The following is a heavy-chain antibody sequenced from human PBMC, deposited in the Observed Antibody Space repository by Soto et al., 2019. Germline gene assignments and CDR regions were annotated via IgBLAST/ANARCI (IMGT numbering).Heavy chain of an antibody. CDR3: ARVRQLRGMDV. CDR1: GFTVSSNY. CDR2: IYSCGST. D-gene: IGHD5-18*01. V-gene: IGHV3-66*01. J-gene: IGHJ6*02. Sequence: EVQLVESGGGLVQPGGSLRLSCAASGFTVSSNYMSWVRQAPGKGLEWVSVIYSCGSTYYADSVKGRFTISRDNSKNTLNLQMNSLRAEDTAVYYCARVRQLRGMDVWGQGTTVTVSS.